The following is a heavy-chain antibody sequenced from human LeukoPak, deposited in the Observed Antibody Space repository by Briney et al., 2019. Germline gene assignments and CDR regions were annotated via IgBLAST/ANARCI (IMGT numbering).Heavy chain of an antibody. J-gene: IGHJ4*02. V-gene: IGHV3-7*03. D-gene: IGHD2-2*01. Sequence: SGGSLRLSCAVSGFTFSSYWMSWVRQAPGKGLEWVANIKQDGSEKYYVDSVKGRFTISRDNAKNSLYLQMNSLRAEDTAVYYCARDGRVVPAAPGDYWGQGILVTVSS. CDR2: IKQDGSEK. CDR1: GFTFSSYW. CDR3: ARDGRVVPAAPGDY.